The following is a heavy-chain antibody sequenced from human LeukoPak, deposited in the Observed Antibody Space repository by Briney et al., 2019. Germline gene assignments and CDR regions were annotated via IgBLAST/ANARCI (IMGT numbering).Heavy chain of an antibody. J-gene: IGHJ6*02. D-gene: IGHD5-24*01. Sequence: PSETLSLTCIVSGGSFSSSYWSWIRQPPGKGLEWIAYIYSNGNTNSNPSLKSRVTIAVDTSQSQFSLKLSSVTAADTAVYYCARYLNYANYGMDVWGQGTTVTVSS. CDR3: ARYLNYANYGMDV. V-gene: IGHV4-59*01. CDR2: IYSNGNT. CDR1: GGSFSSSY.